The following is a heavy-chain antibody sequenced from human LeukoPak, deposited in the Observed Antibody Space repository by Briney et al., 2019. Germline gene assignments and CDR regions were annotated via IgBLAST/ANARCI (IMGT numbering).Heavy chain of an antibody. Sequence: SETLSLTCTVSGGSISSYYWSWIRQPPGKGLEWIGYIYYSGSTNYNPSLKSRVTISVDTSKNQFSLKLSSVTAADTAVYYCARQRVGATPFFAFWGQGTLVTVSS. D-gene: IGHD1-26*01. CDR3: ARQRVGATPFFAF. V-gene: IGHV4-59*08. J-gene: IGHJ4*02. CDR2: IYYSGST. CDR1: GGSISSYY.